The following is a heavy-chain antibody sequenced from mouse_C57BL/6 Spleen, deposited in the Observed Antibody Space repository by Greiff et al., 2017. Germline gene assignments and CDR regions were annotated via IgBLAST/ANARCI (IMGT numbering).Heavy chain of an antibody. CDR2: ISDGGSYT. J-gene: IGHJ3*01. CDR3: ARDQDWEGAGFAY. D-gene: IGHD4-1*01. Sequence: VQLVESGGGLVKPGGSLKLSCAASGFTFSSYAMSWVRQTPEKRLEWVATISDGGSYTYYPDNVKGRFTISRDNAKNNLYLQMSHLKSEDTAMYYCARDQDWEGAGFAYWGQGTLVTVSA. V-gene: IGHV5-4*01. CDR1: GFTFSSYA.